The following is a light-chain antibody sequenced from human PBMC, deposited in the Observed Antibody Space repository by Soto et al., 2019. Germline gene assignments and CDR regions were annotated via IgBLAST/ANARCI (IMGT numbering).Light chain of an antibody. V-gene: IGKV3-20*01. CDR1: QSVSSSY. CDR3: QQYGSPLYT. CDR2: DAS. Sequence: EIVLTQSPGTLSLSPGERATLSCRASQSVSSSYLAWYQKKPGQAPTLLIYDASSSDTGIPDRFSGSGSGTDFTLTISRLEPEDFAVYYCQQYGSPLYTFGQGTKMEIK. J-gene: IGKJ2*01.